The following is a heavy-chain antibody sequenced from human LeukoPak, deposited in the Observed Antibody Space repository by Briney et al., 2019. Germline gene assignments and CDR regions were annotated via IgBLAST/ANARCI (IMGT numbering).Heavy chain of an antibody. Sequence: PGRSLRLSCAASGFTFSSYGMHWVRQAPGKGLEWVAVISYDGSNKYYADSVKGRFTISRDNSKNTLYLQMNSLRAEDTAVYYCAKDKKIVVPAAMLYYWGQGTLVTVSS. J-gene: IGHJ4*02. CDR1: GFTFSSYG. D-gene: IGHD2-2*01. V-gene: IGHV3-30*18. CDR3: AKDKKIVVPAAMLYY. CDR2: ISYDGSNK.